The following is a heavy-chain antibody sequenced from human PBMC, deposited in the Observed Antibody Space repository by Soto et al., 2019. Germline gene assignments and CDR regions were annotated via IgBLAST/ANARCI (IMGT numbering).Heavy chain of an antibody. V-gene: IGHV3-11*01. D-gene: IGHD2-2*02. CDR1: GFTFSDYY. CDR3: AREWGYCSSTSCYKYFDY. CDR2: ISSSGSTI. J-gene: IGHJ4*02. Sequence: GGSLRLSCAASGFTFSDYYMSWIRQAPGKGLEWVSYISSSGSTIYYADSVKGRFTISRDNAKNSLYLQMNSLRAEDTAVYYCAREWGYCSSTSCYKYFDYWGQGTLVTVSS.